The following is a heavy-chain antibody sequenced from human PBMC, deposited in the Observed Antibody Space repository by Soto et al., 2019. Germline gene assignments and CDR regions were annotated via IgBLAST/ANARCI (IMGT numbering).Heavy chain of an antibody. J-gene: IGHJ4*02. CDR1: GGSFSGYY. D-gene: IGHD5-12*01. CDR3: ARGADIVATLDY. Sequence: QVQLQQWGAGLLKPSETLSLTCAVYGGSFSGYYWSWIRQPPGKGLEWIGEINHSGSTNYNPSLKSRVTISVDTSKNQFSLKLSSVTAADTAVYYCARGADIVATLDYWGQGTLVTVSS. V-gene: IGHV4-34*01. CDR2: INHSGST.